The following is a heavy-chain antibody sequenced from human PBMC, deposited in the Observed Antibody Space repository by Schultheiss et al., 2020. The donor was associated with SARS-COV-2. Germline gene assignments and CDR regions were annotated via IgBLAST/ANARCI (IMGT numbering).Heavy chain of an antibody. D-gene: IGHD1-26*01. CDR2: ISPFNGDT. CDR1: GGTFSSYA. Sequence: SVKVSCKASGGTFSSYAISWVRQAPGQGLEWMGWISPFNGDTRHSQKFHGRVTITADESTSTAYMELSSLRSEDTAVYYCAREGGVGATPGWVDDAFDIWGQGTMVTVSS. J-gene: IGHJ3*02. V-gene: IGHV1-69*13. CDR3: AREGGVGATPGWVDDAFDI.